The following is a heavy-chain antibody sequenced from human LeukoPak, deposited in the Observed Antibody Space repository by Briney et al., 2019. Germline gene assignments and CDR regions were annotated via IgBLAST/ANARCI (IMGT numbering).Heavy chain of an antibody. J-gene: IGHJ4*02. CDR1: GFTFSSDA. CDR2: ISGSCGST. CDR3: ANIRWLQFGYFDY. V-gene: IGHV3-23*01. Sequence: GGSLRLSCAASGFTFSSDAMSWVRQAPGKGLEWVSAISGSCGSTYYADSVKGRFTISRDNSKNTLYLQMNSLRAEDTAVYYCANIRWLQFGYFDYWGQGTLVTVSS. D-gene: IGHD5-24*01.